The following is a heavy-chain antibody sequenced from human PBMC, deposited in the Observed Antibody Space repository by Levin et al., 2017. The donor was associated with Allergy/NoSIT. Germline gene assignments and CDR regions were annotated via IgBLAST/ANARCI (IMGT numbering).Heavy chain of an antibody. Sequence: PGGSLRLSCTFSGGSISTSTFYWAWIRQPPGKGLEWIGSVFYNGSTWYNPSLKSRVTISVDTSKNQFSLKLHSMTAADTAVYFCARHCTGNTCYYYYSYGLEVWGPGTTVTVSS. CDR1: GGSISTSTFY. J-gene: IGHJ6*02. CDR3: ARHCTGNTCYYYYSYGLEV. CDR2: VFYNGST. D-gene: IGHD2-8*02. V-gene: IGHV4-39*01.